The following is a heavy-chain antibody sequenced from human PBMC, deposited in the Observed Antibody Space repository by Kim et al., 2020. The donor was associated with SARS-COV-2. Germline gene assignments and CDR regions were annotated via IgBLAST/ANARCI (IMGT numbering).Heavy chain of an antibody. CDR3: ATARPSYYYGMDV. D-gene: IGHD6-6*01. V-gene: IGHV4-30-4*01. Sequence: SQTLSLTCTVSGGSISSGDYYWSWIRQPPGKGLEWIGYIYYSGSTYYNPSLKSRVTISVDTSKIQFSLKLSSVTAADTAVYYCATARPSYYYGMDVWGPGTPVTVSS. CDR1: GGSISSGDYY. J-gene: IGHJ6*02. CDR2: IYYSGST.